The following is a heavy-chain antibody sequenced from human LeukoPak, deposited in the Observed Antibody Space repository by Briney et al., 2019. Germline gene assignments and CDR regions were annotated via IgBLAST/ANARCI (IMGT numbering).Heavy chain of an antibody. CDR1: GYTFTGYY. CDR2: INPNSGGT. Sequence: ASVKVSCKASGYTFTGYYMHWVRQAPGQGLEWMGWINPNSGGTNYAQKFQGRVTMTRDTSISTAYMELSRLRSDDTAVYYCARTNNDPRTRWYDPWGQGTLVTVSS. J-gene: IGHJ5*02. D-gene: IGHD1-1*01. V-gene: IGHV1-2*02. CDR3: ARTNNDPRTRWYDP.